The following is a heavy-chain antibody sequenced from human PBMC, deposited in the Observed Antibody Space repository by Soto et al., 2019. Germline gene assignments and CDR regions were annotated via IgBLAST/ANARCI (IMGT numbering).Heavy chain of an antibody. CDR2: IRFDGSNI. D-gene: IGHD1-26*01. Sequence: QVQLVDSGGGVVQPGRSLRLSCVAPGVIFSGYGMHWVRQAPGKGLEWVAVIRFDGSNIYYADSVKGRFTISRDNSKITLYLQNNSLRAEDTAVYYCARDRVGDTVFFGYLDYWGHGALVTVSS. V-gene: IGHV3-33*01. J-gene: IGHJ4*01. CDR1: GVIFSGYG. CDR3: ARDRVGDTVFFGYLDY.